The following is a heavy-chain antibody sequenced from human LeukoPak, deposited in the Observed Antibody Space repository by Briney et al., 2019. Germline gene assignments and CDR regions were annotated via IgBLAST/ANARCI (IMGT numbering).Heavy chain of an antibody. CDR2: ISWNSGSI. V-gene: IGHV3-9*01. J-gene: IGHJ5*02. CDR3: ARGRGYCSSTSCQNWFDP. CDR1: GFTFDDYA. D-gene: IGHD2-2*01. Sequence: GGSLRLSCAASGFTFDDYAMHWVRQAPGKGLEWVSGISWNSGSIGYADSVKGRFTISRDNAKNSLYLQMNSLRAEDTAVYYCARGRGYCSSTSCQNWFDPWGQGTLVTVSS.